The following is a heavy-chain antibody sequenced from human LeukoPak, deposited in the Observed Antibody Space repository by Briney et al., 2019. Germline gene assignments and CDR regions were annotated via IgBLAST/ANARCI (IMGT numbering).Heavy chain of an antibody. V-gene: IGHV3-33*01. CDR2: LWYDGRNK. Sequence: GGSLRLSCAPSGFTFRNYGMHWVRQAPGKGLEWVSGLWYDGRNKAYADSVKGRFTISRDNSENMLYLQMNSLRDEDTAVYYCARGLMTPNTYCDLWGQGTPVTVSS. D-gene: IGHD2-8*01. CDR3: ARGLMTPNTYCDL. CDR1: GFTFRNYG. J-gene: IGHJ4*02.